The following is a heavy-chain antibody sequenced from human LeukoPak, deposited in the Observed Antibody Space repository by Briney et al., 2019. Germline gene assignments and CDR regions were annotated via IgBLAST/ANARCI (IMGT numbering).Heavy chain of an antibody. D-gene: IGHD2-21*02. CDR2: IYSRGTT. Sequence: SETLSLTCSVSGDSMRPYYWSWIRQAAGKGLEWIGRIYSRGTTNYNPSLRSRTTISVDKSKNQFSLKLTSVTAADTAVYYCAREKPAVPTAVDVWGRGTTVIVSP. J-gene: IGHJ6*04. CDR3: AREKPAVPTAVDV. CDR1: GDSMRPYY. V-gene: IGHV4-4*07.